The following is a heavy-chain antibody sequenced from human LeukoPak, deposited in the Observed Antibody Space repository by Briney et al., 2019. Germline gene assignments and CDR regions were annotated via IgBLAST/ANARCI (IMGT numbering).Heavy chain of an antibody. D-gene: IGHD6-19*01. V-gene: IGHV3-23*01. J-gene: IGHJ4*02. CDR2: ISPSGDIT. CDR1: GFTFRKYG. Sequence: PGGSLRLSCAASGFTFRKYGMSWVRQVPGKGLEWVSGISPSGDITYYADSVRGRFTISRDNSKNTLYLQMNSLRAEDTAVYFCARDQPIAVAGLIDYWGQGTLVTVSS. CDR3: ARDQPIAVAGLIDY.